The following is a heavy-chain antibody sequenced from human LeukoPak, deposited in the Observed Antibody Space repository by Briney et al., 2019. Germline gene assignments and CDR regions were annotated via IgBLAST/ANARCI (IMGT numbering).Heavy chain of an antibody. CDR3: ATAPGIAAAGDY. CDR2: INPSGGST. CDR1: GYTFTSYY. Sequence: ASVKVSCKASGYTFTSYYMHWVRQAPGQGLEWMGIINPSGGSTSYAQKFQGRVTMTRDTSTSTVYMELSSLRSEDTAVYYCATAPGIAAAGDYWGQGTLVTASS. V-gene: IGHV1-46*01. D-gene: IGHD6-13*01. J-gene: IGHJ4*02.